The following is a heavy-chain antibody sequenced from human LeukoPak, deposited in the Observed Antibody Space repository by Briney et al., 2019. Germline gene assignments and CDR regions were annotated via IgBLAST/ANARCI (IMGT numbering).Heavy chain of an antibody. CDR1: GYTFTGYY. CDR3: ARENYYDSSGYYRI. V-gene: IGHV1-2*06. J-gene: IGHJ4*02. D-gene: IGHD3-22*01. CDR2: INPNSGGT. Sequence: GASVKVSCKASGYTFTGYYMHWVRQAPGQGLEWMGRINPNSGGTNYAQKFQGRVTMTRDTSISTAYMELSRLRSDDTAVYYCARENYYDSSGYYRIWGQGTLVTVSS.